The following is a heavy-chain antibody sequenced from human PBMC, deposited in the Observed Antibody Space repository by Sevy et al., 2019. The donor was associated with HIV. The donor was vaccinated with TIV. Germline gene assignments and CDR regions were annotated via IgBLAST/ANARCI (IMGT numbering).Heavy chain of an antibody. CDR2: IRGSGSTT. V-gene: IGHV3-23*01. J-gene: IGHJ4*02. Sequence: GGSLRLSCAASGFTFSSYAMRWVRQAPGKGLEWVSAIRGSGSTTYYADSVKGRFTISRDNSKNTLYLQMNSLRAEDTAVYYCAKEALGYNYDSSGSFDYWGQGTLVTVSS. D-gene: IGHD3-22*01. CDR1: GFTFSSYA. CDR3: AKEALGYNYDSSGSFDY.